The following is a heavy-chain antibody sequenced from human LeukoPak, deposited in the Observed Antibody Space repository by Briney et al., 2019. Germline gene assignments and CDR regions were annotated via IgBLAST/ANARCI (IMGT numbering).Heavy chain of an antibody. V-gene: IGHV4-38-2*02. CDR1: GYSISSGYY. CDR2: IYHSGST. Sequence: PSETLSLTCTVSGYSISSGYYWGWIRPPPGKGLEWIGSIYHSGSTYCNPSLKSRVTISVDTSKNHFSLKLSSVTAADTAVYYCARNRYYYGSRNYGVPTWFDPWGQGTLVTVSS. J-gene: IGHJ5*02. D-gene: IGHD3-10*01. CDR3: ARNRYYYGSRNYGVPTWFDP.